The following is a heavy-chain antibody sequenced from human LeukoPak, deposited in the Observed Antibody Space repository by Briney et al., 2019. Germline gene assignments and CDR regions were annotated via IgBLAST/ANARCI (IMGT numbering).Heavy chain of an antibody. J-gene: IGHJ4*02. V-gene: IGHV3-49*04. CDR3: TRVGCSSTSCYFNY. D-gene: IGHD2-2*01. Sequence: GSLTLTCTASGFTFGDYAMSWVRQAPGKGLEWVGFIRSKAYGGTTEYAASVKGRFTISRDDSKSIAYLQMNSLKTEDTAVYYFTRVGCSSTSCYFNYRGQGTLVTVSS. CDR2: IRSKAYGGTT. CDR1: GFTFGDYA.